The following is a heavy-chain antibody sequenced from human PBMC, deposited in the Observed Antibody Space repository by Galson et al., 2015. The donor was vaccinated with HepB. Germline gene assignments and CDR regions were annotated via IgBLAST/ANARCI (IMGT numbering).Heavy chain of an antibody. V-gene: IGHV3-33*01. CDR2: IWYDGSNK. D-gene: IGHD3-3*01. J-gene: IGHJ4*02. CDR3: ARDQGSGYDFDY. CDR1: GFTFSSYG. Sequence: SLRLSCAASGFTFSSYGMHWVRQAPGKGLEWVAVIWYDGSNKYYADSVKGRFTISRDNSKNTLYLQMNSLRAEDTAVYYCARDQGSGYDFDYWGQGTLVTVPS.